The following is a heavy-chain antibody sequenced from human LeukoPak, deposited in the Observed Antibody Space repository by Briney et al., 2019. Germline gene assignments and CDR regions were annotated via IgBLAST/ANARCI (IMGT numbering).Heavy chain of an antibody. J-gene: IGHJ4*02. D-gene: IGHD5-24*01. CDR3: ATESVELATIPLGY. CDR1: GFTFSSYK. CDR2: ISSSSSYI. V-gene: IGHV3-21*01. Sequence: GGSLRLSCAASGFTFSSYKMNWVRQAPGKGLEWVSSISSSSSYIYYADSVKGRFTISRDNAKNSLSLQMNSLRADDTAVYYCATESVELATIPLGYWGQGTLVTVSS.